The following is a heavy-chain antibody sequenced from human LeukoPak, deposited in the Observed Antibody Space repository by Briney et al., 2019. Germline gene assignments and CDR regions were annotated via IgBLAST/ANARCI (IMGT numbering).Heavy chain of an antibody. CDR1: GYTFTGYY. D-gene: IGHD3-10*01. J-gene: IGHJ4*02. Sequence: ASVKVSCKASGYTFTGYYMHWVRQAPGQGLECMGWINPNSGRTNYAQKFQGRVTMTRDTSISTAYMELSRPRSDDTAVYYCATDPYTWGVALGSVYWGQGTLVTVSS. CDR2: INPNSGRT. CDR3: ATDPYTWGVALGSVY. V-gene: IGHV1-2*02.